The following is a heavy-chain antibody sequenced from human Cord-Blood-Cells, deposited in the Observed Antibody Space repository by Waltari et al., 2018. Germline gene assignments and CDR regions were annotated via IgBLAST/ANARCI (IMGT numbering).Heavy chain of an antibody. V-gene: IGHV2-26*01. CDR1: GFTLSNARMG. CDR3: ARIRVGSYYASAI. Sequence: QVTLKESAPVLVKPPETPTLTCTVSGFTLSNARMGMSWIRHPPGKALEWLAHIFVKEEKSYCTSLNSRLTIPNDTSKSQLVLTRTHVDPVDTATYSCARIRVGSYYASAIRGQGTRVTVSS. J-gene: IGHJ3*02. CDR2: IFVKEEK. D-gene: IGHD3-10*01.